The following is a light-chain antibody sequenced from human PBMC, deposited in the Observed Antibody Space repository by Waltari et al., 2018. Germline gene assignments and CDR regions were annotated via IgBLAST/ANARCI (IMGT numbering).Light chain of an antibody. J-gene: IGKJ4*01. CDR3: QQGSILPLT. CDR1: ESVYNY. Sequence: EIVLTQSPVTLSLSAGERATLSCRASESVYNYLAWYQQKPGQAPRLLIYDTSKSATGIPARFSGSGYGTDFTLTITNLEAEDFALYYCQQGSILPLTFGGGTKVEIK. CDR2: DTS. V-gene: IGKV3-11*01.